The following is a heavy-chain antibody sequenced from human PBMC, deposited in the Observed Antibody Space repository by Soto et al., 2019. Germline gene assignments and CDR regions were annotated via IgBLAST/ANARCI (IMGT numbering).Heavy chain of an antibody. CDR1: GFTFSSYA. J-gene: IGHJ4*02. CDR2: ISGSGVNT. Sequence: EVQLLESGGGLVQPGGSLRLSCAASGFTFSSYAMGWVRQAPGKGLEWVSGISGSGVNTYYADSVKGRFTISRDNSKNTLYMQVNGLRAEDTAVYYCAKAHSVVVPAAYFGNWGQGTLVTVSS. CDR3: AKAHSVVVPAAYFGN. V-gene: IGHV3-23*01. D-gene: IGHD2-2*01.